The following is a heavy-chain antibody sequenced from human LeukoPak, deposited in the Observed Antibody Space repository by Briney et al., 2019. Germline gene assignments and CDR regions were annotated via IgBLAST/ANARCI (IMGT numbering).Heavy chain of an antibody. J-gene: IGHJ4*02. CDR3: AKQWFGGGVYFDY. V-gene: IGHV3-11*01. CDR1: GFTFSDYY. CDR2: ISSSGSTI. D-gene: IGHD3-10*01. Sequence: PGGSLRLSCAASGFTFSDYYMSWIRQAPGKGLEWVSYISSSGSTIYYADSVKGRFTISRDNAKNSLYLQMNSRRSEDTAVYYCAKQWFGGGVYFDYWGQGTLVTVSS.